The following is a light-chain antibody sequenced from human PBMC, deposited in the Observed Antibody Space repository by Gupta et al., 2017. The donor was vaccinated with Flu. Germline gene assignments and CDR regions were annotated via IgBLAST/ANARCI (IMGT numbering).Light chain of an antibody. V-gene: IGKV3-20*01. CDR3: QQYGSSPPWT. CDR2: GAS. Sequence: IVLTKSPGTLALSPGERGTLSCRASQSVSSSYLAWYQQKPGQAPRLLIYGASSRATGIPDRFSGSGSGTDFTLTISRLEPEDFAVYYCQQYGSSPPWTFGQGTKVEIK. J-gene: IGKJ1*01. CDR1: QSVSSSY.